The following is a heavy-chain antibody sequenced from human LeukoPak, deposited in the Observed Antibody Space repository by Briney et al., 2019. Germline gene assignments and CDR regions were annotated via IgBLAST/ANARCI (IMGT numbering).Heavy chain of an antibody. CDR3: ARAGVRGVYYFDY. CDR1: GASISGYY. Sequence: SETLSLTCTVSGASISGYYWSWLRQSPTQGLEWIGYIYYSGSTNYNPSLKSRVTISVDTSKNQFSLKLSSVTAADTAVYYCARAGVRGVYYFDYWGQGTLVTVSS. D-gene: IGHD3-16*01. J-gene: IGHJ4*02. CDR2: IYYSGST. V-gene: IGHV4-59*01.